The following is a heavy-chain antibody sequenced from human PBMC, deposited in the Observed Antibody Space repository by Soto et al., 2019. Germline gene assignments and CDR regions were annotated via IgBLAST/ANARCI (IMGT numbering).Heavy chain of an antibody. Sequence: SVKVSCKASGGTFSSYAISWVRQAPGQGLEWMGGIIPIFGTANYAQKFQGRVTITADESTSTAYMELSSLRSEDTAVYYCARDRNYDYVWVSYRSGWFDPWGQGTLVTVSP. J-gene: IGHJ5*02. D-gene: IGHD3-16*02. CDR3: ARDRNYDYVWVSYRSGWFDP. CDR1: GGTFSSYA. V-gene: IGHV1-69*13. CDR2: IIPIFGTA.